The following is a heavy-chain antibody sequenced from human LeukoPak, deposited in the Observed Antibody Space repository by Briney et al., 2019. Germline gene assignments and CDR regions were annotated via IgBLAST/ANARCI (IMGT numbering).Heavy chain of an antibody. CDR3: ARGEVKYQLLMDY. V-gene: IGHV1-69*06. Sequence: ASVKVSCKASGGTFSSYAISWVRQAPGQGLEWMGGIIPIFGTANYAQKFQGRVTITADKSTSTACMELSSLRSEDTAVYYCARGEVKYQLLMDYWGQGTLVTVSS. CDR2: IIPIFGTA. D-gene: IGHD2-2*01. J-gene: IGHJ4*02. CDR1: GGTFSSYA.